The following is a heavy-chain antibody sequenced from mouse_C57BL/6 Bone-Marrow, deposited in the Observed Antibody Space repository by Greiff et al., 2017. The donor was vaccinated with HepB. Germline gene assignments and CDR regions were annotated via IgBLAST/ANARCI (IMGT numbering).Heavy chain of an antibody. CDR2: ITHSGET. CDR1: GFPITSGYY. D-gene: IGHD1-1*01. J-gene: IGHJ1*03. Sequence: VQRVESGPGLVKPSQSLFLTCSITGFPITSGYYWIWIRQSPGKPLEWMGYITHSGETFYNPSLQSPISITRETSKNQFFLQLNSVTTEDTAMYYCAGDSDYYGSSYRWYFDVWGTGTTVTVSS. CDR3: AGDSDYYGSSYRWYFDV. V-gene: IGHV12-3*01.